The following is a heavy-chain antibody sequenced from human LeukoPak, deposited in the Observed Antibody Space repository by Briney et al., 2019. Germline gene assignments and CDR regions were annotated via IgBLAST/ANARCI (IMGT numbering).Heavy chain of an antibody. V-gene: IGHV4-34*01. Sequence: SETLSLTCAVYGGSFSGYYWSWIRQPPGKWLEWIGEINHSGSTNYNPSLKSRVTISVDTSKNQFSLKLSSVTAADTAVYYCARGRLEYCSSTSCQSYDFWSGYPNYYFDYWGQGTLVTVSS. CDR2: INHSGST. CDR3: ARGRLEYCSSTSCQSYDFWSGYPNYYFDY. D-gene: IGHD2-2*01. CDR1: GGSFSGYY. J-gene: IGHJ4*02.